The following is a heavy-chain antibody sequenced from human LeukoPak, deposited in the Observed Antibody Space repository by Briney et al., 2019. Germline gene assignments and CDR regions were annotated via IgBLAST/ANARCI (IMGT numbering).Heavy chain of an antibody. D-gene: IGHD2-2*01. J-gene: IGHJ4*02. CDR3: ANGPKRYQLLEYYFDY. CDR1: GFTFSSYA. Sequence: QTGGSLRLSCAASGFTFSSYAMSWVRQAPGKGLEWVSAISGSGGSTYYADSVKGRFTISRDNSKNTLYLQMNSLRAEDTAVYYCANGPKRYQLLEYYFDYWGQGTLVTVSS. CDR2: ISGSGGST. V-gene: IGHV3-23*01.